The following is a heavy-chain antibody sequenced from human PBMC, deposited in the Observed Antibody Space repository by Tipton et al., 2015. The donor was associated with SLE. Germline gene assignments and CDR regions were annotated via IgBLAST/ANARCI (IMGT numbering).Heavy chain of an antibody. CDR2: IYHSGST. V-gene: IGHV4-38-2*01. CDR3: ARGAIAAAVDY. D-gene: IGHD6-13*01. Sequence: TLSLTCAVSGYSISSGYYWGWIRQPPGKGLEWIGSIYHSGSTYYNPSLKSRVTISVDTSKNQFSLKLSSVTAAHTAVYYCARGAIAAAVDYWGQGTLVTVSS. J-gene: IGHJ4*02. CDR1: GYSISSGYY.